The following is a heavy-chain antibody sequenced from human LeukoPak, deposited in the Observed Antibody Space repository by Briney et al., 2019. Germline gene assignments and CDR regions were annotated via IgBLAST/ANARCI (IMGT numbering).Heavy chain of an antibody. CDR2: INSDGSST. CDR3: AREVGSGNSDRYFGY. D-gene: IGHD3-10*01. Sequence: PGGSLRLSCIASGFTFSNYWMHWVRQAPGKGLVWVSRINSDGSSTSYADSVKGRFTISRDNAKNTLYLQMNSLRAEDTAVYYCAREVGSGNSDRYFGYWGQGTLVTVSS. V-gene: IGHV3-74*01. J-gene: IGHJ4*02. CDR1: GFTFSNYW.